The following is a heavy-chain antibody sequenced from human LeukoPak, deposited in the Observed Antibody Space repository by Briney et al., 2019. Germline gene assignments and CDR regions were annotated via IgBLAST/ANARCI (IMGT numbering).Heavy chain of an antibody. J-gene: IGHJ4*02. D-gene: IGHD5-18*01. V-gene: IGHV3-66*01. CDR2: IYSGGIT. CDR1: GFNVRSDY. CDR3: ARERSGYRYGYFDY. Sequence: GGSLRLSCVASGFNVRSDYMSWVRQAPGKGLEWVSGIYSGGITYYADSVKGRFTISRDNSKNTLYLQMNSLRAEDTAVYFCARERSGYRYGYFDYWGQGTLVTVSS.